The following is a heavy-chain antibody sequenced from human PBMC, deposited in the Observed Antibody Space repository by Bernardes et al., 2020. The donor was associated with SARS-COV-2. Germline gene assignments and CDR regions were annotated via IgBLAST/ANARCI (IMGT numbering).Heavy chain of an antibody. CDR2: INSDGSTR. V-gene: IGHV3-74*01. D-gene: IGHD1-1*01. Sequence: GGSLRLSCAASGFTLSYYWMHWVRQAPGKGLVWVSRINSDGSTRSYADSVKGRFTISRDNAKNTLYLQRNSLSAEDTAVYFCAREYPTDLYYFDSWGQGTLVTVSS. CDR3: AREYPTDLYYFDS. CDR1: GFTLSYYW. J-gene: IGHJ4*02.